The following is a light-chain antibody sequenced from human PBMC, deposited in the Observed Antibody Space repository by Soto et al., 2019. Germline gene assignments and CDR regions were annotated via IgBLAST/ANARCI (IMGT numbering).Light chain of an antibody. CDR2: EGS. CDR3: CSYAGSSLYV. V-gene: IGLV2-23*01. CDR1: SSDVGSYNL. J-gene: IGLJ1*01. Sequence: QSALTEPASVSLSPGQSITMSCTGTSSDVGSYNLVSWYQQHPGKAPKLMIYEGSKRPSGVSNRFSGSKSGNTASLTISGLQAEDEADYYCCSYAGSSLYVFGTGTKVTVL.